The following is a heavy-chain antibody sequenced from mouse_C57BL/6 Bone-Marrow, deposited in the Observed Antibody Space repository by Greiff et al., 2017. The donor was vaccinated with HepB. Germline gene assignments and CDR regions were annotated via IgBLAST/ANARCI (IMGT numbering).Heavy chain of an antibody. J-gene: IGHJ4*01. CDR2: ISNGGGST. V-gene: IGHV5-12*01. CDR1: GFTFSDYY. CDR3: AREGLKGNAMDY. Sequence: EVKLQESGGGLVQPGGSLKLSCAASGFTFSDYYMYWVRQTPEKRLEWVAYISNGGGSTYYPDTVKGRFTISRDNAKNTLYLQMSRLKSEDTAMYYCAREGLKGNAMDYWGQGTSVTVSS.